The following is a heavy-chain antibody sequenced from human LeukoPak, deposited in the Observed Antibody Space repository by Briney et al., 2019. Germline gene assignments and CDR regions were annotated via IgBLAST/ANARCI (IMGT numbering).Heavy chain of an antibody. V-gene: IGHV4-30-4*07. Sequence: SETLSLTCTVSGGSITSGGYSWSWIRQPPGKGLEWIGYIFYSGSTDYNPSLKSRVTISVDTSRNQFSLKLTSVTAADTAVYSCAREHSYDRAFDSWGQGTLVTVSS. J-gene: IGHJ4*02. CDR3: AREHSYDRAFDS. D-gene: IGHD5-18*01. CDR1: GGSITSGGYS. CDR2: IFYSGST.